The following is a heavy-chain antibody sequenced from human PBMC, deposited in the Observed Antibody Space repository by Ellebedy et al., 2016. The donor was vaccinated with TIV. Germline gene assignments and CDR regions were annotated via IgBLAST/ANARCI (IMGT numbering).Heavy chain of an antibody. Sequence: SETLSLTCAVSGYSIGSGYYWGWIRQPPGKGLEWIGSVYHFETTDYNYYNPSLKSRVTVSGDTSNNHFSLNLTSVTAADTAVYYCARSGFSTFDFDYWGQGSQVTVSS. J-gene: IGHJ4*02. D-gene: IGHD6-13*01. CDR1: GYSIGSGYY. CDR2: VYHFETTDYN. CDR3: ARSGFSTFDFDY. V-gene: IGHV4-38-2*01.